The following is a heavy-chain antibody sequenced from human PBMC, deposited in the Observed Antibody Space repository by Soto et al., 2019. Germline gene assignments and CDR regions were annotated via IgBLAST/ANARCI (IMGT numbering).Heavy chain of an antibody. J-gene: IGHJ4*02. CDR3: AREWWSGSLIGGSR. V-gene: IGHV4-34*01. D-gene: IGHD3-3*01. CDR1: GGSFSDYY. CDR2: VNHGGST. Sequence: QVQLQQWGAGLLKPSETLSLTCPVNGGSFSDYYWTWIRQPPGKGLEWIGEVNHGGSTHYNPSLTSRVSISVDTSKKQFSLNLTFVTAADTAVYYCAREWWSGSLIGGSRGGEGTLVTVSS.